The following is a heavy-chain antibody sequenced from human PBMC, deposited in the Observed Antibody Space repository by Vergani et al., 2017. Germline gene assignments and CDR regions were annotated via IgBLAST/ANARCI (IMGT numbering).Heavy chain of an antibody. D-gene: IGHD2-21*02. CDR1: GFTFSGSA. CDR2: IRSKANGYAT. CDR3: TVPYCGGDCYSGYYFDY. J-gene: IGHJ4*02. Sequence: EVQLVESGGGLVQPGGSLKLSCAASGFTFSGSAMHWVRQASGKGLEWVGRIRSKANGYATAYAASVKGRFTISRDDSKNTAYLQMNSLKTEDTAVYYCTVPYCGGDCYSGYYFDYWGQGTLVTVSS. V-gene: IGHV3-73*02.